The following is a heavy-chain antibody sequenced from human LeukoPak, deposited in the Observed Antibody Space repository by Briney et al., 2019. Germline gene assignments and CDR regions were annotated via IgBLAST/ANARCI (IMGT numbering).Heavy chain of an antibody. CDR1: GGTFSSYA. CDR2: IIPMLGTA. Sequence: SVKVSCKASGGTFSSYAISWVRQAPGQGLEWMGQIIPMLGTASYAQRFQGRVTLTADESTSTAYMELSSLRSEDTAVYYCARESLPYGGNSFGHYYGMDVWGQGTTVTVSS. J-gene: IGHJ6*02. D-gene: IGHD4-23*01. CDR3: ARESLPYGGNSFGHYYGMDV. V-gene: IGHV1-69*13.